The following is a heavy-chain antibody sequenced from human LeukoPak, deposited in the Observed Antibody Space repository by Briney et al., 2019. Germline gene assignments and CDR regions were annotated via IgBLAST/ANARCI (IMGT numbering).Heavy chain of an antibody. J-gene: IGHJ4*02. Sequence: GGSLRLSCAASGFTVSSNYISWVRQAPGKGLEWVSLIYTSGSTYYADSVKGRFTISRDSSKNTVYLQMNSLRAEDTAVYYCAKDAVGAMVRGVIDYWGQGTLVTVSS. V-gene: IGHV3-53*01. CDR1: GFTVSSNY. CDR2: IYTSGST. D-gene: IGHD3-10*01. CDR3: AKDAVGAMVRGVIDY.